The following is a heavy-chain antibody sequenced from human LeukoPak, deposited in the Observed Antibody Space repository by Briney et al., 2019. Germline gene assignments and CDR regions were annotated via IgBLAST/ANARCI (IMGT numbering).Heavy chain of an antibody. CDR2: TYYMSNWYN. CDR3: ARALVEKRHMGFDY. CDR1: GDSVSSNTAA. V-gene: IGHV6-1*01. D-gene: IGHD3-16*02. J-gene: IGHJ4*02. Sequence: QTLSLTCAISGDSVSSNTAAWNWIRQSPSRGLEWLGRTYYMSNWYNEYAASMKSRITINPDTSKNTCSVQLNLVTPEDKAVSYCARALVEKRHMGFDYWGQGTLVTVSS.